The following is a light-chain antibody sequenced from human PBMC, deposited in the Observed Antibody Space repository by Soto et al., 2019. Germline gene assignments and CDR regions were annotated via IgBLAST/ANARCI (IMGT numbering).Light chain of an antibody. CDR3: QQYNSSRT. V-gene: IGKV1-5*03. CDR2: KAS. J-gene: IGKJ1*01. Sequence: DIQMTQSPSTLSASVGDRVTITCRASQSISSWLAWYQQKPGKAPKLLIYKASNLGSGVPYRFSGSGSGTEFTLTISRLQPDDFATYYCQQYNSSRTFGQGNKVEIK. CDR1: QSISSW.